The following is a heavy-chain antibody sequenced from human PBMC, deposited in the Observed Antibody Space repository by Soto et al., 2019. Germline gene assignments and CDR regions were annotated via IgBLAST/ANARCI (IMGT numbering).Heavy chain of an antibody. Sequence: GGSLRLSCAASGFTFSNAWMSWVRQAPGKGLEWVGRIKSKTDGGTTDYAAPVKGRFTNSRDDSKNTLYLQMNSLKTEDTAVYYCTTDIAARPGAFDIWGQGTMVTVSS. V-gene: IGHV3-15*01. J-gene: IGHJ3*02. D-gene: IGHD6-6*01. CDR2: IKSKTDGGTT. CDR1: GFTFSNAW. CDR3: TTDIAARPGAFDI.